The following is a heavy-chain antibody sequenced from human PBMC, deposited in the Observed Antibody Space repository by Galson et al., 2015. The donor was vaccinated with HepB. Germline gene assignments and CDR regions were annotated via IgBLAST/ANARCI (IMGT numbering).Heavy chain of an antibody. CDR1: GFSFSSHG. V-gene: IGHV3-33*01. D-gene: IGHD3-10*01. J-gene: IGHJ4*02. CDR3: AREVYGSGSYSLDY. CDR2: IWYDGTNK. Sequence: LRLSCAASGFSFSSHGMHWVRQAPGKGLEWVAVIWYDGTNKYYVDSVKGRFIISRDNSMDTVYLQMNRLRVEDTALYYCAREVYGSGSYSLDYWGQGTLVTVSS.